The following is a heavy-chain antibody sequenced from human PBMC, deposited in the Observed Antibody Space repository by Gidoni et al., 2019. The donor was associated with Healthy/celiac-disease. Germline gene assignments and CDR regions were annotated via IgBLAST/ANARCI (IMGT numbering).Heavy chain of an antibody. CDR2: IWYDGSNK. V-gene: IGHV3-33*01. CDR3: ARDDYGDYYYYYGMDV. D-gene: IGHD4-17*01. Sequence: QVQLVESGGGVVQPGRSLRLSCAACGFTCSSNGMHWVRQAPGKGLEWVAVIWYDGSNKYYADSVKGRFTISRDNSKNTLYLQMNSLRAEDTAVYYCARDDYGDYYYYYGMDVWGQGTTVTVSS. J-gene: IGHJ6*02. CDR1: GFTCSSNG.